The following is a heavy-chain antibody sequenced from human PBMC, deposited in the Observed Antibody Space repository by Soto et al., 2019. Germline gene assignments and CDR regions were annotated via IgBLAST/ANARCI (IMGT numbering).Heavy chain of an antibody. D-gene: IGHD2-15*01. Sequence: PSGTLSLTCTVSGGSISTYWWSWIRQPPRKGLEWIGYIYYSGSTNYNPSLKSRVTISVDTSKNQFSLKLTSVTAADTAVYYCARSRGSTRSFDYWGQGTLVTVSS. CDR1: GGSISTYW. J-gene: IGHJ4*02. V-gene: IGHV4-59*01. CDR3: ARSRGSTRSFDY. CDR2: IYYSGST.